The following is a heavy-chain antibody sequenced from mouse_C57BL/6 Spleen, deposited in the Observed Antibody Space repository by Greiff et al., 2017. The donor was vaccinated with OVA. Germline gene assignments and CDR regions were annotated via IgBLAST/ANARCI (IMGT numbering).Heavy chain of an antibody. V-gene: IGHV1-74*01. J-gene: IGHJ2*01. CDR2: IHPSDSDT. D-gene: IGHD1-2*01. Sequence: VQLQQSGAELARPGASVKLSCKASGYTFTSYGISWVKQRPGQGLEWIGRIHPSDSDTNYNQKFKCKATLTVDKSSSTAYMQLSSLTSEDSAVYYCAMGLATAYWGQGTTLTVSS. CDR1: GYTFTSYG. CDR3: AMGLATAY.